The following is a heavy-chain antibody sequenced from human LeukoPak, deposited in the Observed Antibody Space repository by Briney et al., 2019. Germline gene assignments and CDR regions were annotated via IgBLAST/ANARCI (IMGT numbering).Heavy chain of an antibody. CDR3: ARLVPYDSSGYYLDY. Sequence: GASLKISCKASGSSFTSYWIGWVRQIHGKGPEWTGSIYPGDSDSRDRPSFQGQVTISADKAISIAYLQWSSLKASDTAMYYCARLVPYDSSGYYLDYWGQGTLVTVSS. J-gene: IGHJ4*02. D-gene: IGHD3-22*01. CDR1: GSSFTSYW. V-gene: IGHV5-51*01. CDR2: IYPGDSDS.